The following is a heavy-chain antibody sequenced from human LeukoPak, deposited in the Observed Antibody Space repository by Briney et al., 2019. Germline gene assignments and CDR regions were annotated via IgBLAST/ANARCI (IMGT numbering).Heavy chain of an antibody. D-gene: IGHD6-19*01. V-gene: IGHV1-2*02. Sequence: AASVKVSCKASGYTFTGYYMHWVRQAPGQGLEWMGWINPNSGGTNYAQKFQGRVTMTRDTSISTAYMELSRLRSDDTAVYYCARDGLEAVAGTGVDYWGQGTLVTVSS. CDR3: ARDGLEAVAGTGVDY. CDR2: INPNSGGT. CDR1: GYTFTGYY. J-gene: IGHJ4*02.